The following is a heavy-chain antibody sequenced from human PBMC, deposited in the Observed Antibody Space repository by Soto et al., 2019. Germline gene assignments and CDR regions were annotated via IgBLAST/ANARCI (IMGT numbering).Heavy chain of an antibody. CDR1: GFTFSSYS. CDR2: ISSSSSTI. J-gene: IGHJ2*01. V-gene: IGHV3-48*02. D-gene: IGHD5-12*01. Sequence: PGGSLRLSCAASGFTFSSYSMNWVRQAPGKGLEWVSYISSSSSTIYYADSVKGRFTISRDNAKNSLYLQMNSLRDEDTAVYYCARDKVDGYNIPPRYFDLWGRGTLVTVSS. CDR3: ARDKVDGYNIPPRYFDL.